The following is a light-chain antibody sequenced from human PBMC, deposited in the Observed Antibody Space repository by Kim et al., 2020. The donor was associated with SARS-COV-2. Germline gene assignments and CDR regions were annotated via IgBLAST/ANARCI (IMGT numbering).Light chain of an antibody. J-gene: IGKJ1*01. Sequence: SPGERATLSCRDSQNIKNKLVWYQQKPGQAPRLLIYDATTRATGIPARFIGSGSETDFTLTISSLQSEDFAVYFCQQSYNWPPLTFGQGTKVDIK. CDR1: QNIKNK. CDR2: DAT. CDR3: QQSYNWPPLT. V-gene: IGKV3-15*01.